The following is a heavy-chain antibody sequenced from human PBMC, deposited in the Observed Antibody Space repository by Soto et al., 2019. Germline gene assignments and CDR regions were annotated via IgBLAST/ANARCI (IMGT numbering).Heavy chain of an antibody. CDR3: ATYDYGDLSIDY. V-gene: IGHV3-73*02. D-gene: IGHD4-17*01. J-gene: IGHJ4*02. CDR1: GFTFSGSA. Sequence: EVQLVESGGGLVQPGESLTLSCAATGFTFSGSAIHWVRQASGKGLEWVGRIRSKSNNYATSYAASVKGRFTISRDDSKDPAYLQMNSLKTEDTALYYCATYDYGDLSIDYWGQGTLVTVSS. CDR2: IRSKSNNYAT.